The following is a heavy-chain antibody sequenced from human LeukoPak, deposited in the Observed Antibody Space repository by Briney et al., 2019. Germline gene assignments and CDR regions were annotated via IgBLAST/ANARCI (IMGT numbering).Heavy chain of an antibody. D-gene: IGHD3-16*01. V-gene: IGHV4-39*01. CDR3: VRGSTLRHYQY. CDR2: IYYSGST. Sequence: SETLSLTCTVSGGSISSSTYYWGWIRRPPRKGLEGIGSIYYSGSTYYNPSLKSRVTVSVDTSKNQFSLKLSSVTAADTAVYYCVRGSTLRHYQYWGQGTLVTVSS. CDR1: GGSISSSTYY. J-gene: IGHJ4*02.